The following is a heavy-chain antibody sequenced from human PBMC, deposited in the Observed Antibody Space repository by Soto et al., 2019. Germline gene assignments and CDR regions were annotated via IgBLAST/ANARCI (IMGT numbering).Heavy chain of an antibody. CDR3: ARARYSSGWSLYYYGMDV. Sequence: SQTLSLTCAISGDSVSSNSAAWNWIRQSPSRGHEWLGRTYYRSKWYNDYAVSVKSRITINPDTSKNQFSLQLNSVTPEDTAVYYCARARYSSGWSLYYYGMDVWGQGTTVTVSS. V-gene: IGHV6-1*01. J-gene: IGHJ6*02. CDR1: GDSVSSNSAA. D-gene: IGHD6-19*01. CDR2: TYYRSKWYN.